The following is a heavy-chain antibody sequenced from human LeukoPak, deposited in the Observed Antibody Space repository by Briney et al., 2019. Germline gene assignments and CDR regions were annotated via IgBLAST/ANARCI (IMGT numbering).Heavy chain of an antibody. V-gene: IGHV3-23*01. J-gene: IGHJ4*01. CDR1: GFTFSSYA. CDR3: ATAGNFRFDN. CDR2: ISGSGGST. Sequence: GGSLRLSCAASGFTFSSYAMSWVRQAPGKGLEWVSAISGSGGSTYYADSVKGRFTISRDNAKNTLYLQMDSLRGEDTALYYCATAGNFRFDNWGQGTLVTVSS. D-gene: IGHD1-1*01.